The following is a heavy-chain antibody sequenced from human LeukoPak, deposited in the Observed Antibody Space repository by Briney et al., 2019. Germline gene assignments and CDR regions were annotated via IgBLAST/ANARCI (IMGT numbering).Heavy chain of an antibody. CDR2: INWNGGST. CDR1: GFTFDDYG. D-gene: IGHD6-13*01. CDR3: ARGGIASSWDSLTWMTYWYFDL. Sequence: GGSLRLSCVVSGFTFDDYGMSWVRQAPGKGLEWVSGINWNGGSTGYADSVKGRFTISRDNAKNSLYLQMNSLRAEDTALYHCARGGIASSWDSLTWMTYWYFDLWGRGTLVTVSS. V-gene: IGHV3-20*01. J-gene: IGHJ2*01.